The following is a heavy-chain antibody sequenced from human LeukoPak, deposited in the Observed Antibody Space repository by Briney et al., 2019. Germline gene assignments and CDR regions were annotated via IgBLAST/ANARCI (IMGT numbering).Heavy chain of an antibody. J-gene: IGHJ4*02. CDR1: GYTFNSYG. V-gene: IGHV1-18*01. Sequence: ASVKVSCKASGYTFNSYGISWVRQAPGQGLEWMGWISAYNGNTNYAQKLQGRVTMTTDTSTSTAYMELRSLRSDDTAVYYCARDRAVVAATLGLDYWGQGTLVTVSS. CDR3: ARDRAVVAATLGLDY. CDR2: ISAYNGNT. D-gene: IGHD2-15*01.